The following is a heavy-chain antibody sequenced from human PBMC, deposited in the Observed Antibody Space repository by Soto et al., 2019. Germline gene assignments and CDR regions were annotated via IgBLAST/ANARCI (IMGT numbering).Heavy chain of an antibody. CDR1: GGTFSSYA. CDR2: IIPIFGTA. J-gene: IGHJ4*02. V-gene: IGHV1-69*01. Sequence: QVQLVQSGAEVKKPGSSVKVSCKASGGTFSSYAISWVRQAPGQGLEWMGGIIPIFGTANYAQKFQGRVTITADESTSTAYMELSSLRSEDTAVYYCARSPPSGDYVCGNFDYWGQGTLVTVSS. CDR3: ARSPPSGDYVCGNFDY. D-gene: IGHD4-17*01.